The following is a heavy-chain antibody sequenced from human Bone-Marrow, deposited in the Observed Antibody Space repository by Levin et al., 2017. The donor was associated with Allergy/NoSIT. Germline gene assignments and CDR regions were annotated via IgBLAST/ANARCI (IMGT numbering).Heavy chain of an antibody. V-gene: IGHV1-2*06. CDR2: INPNSGGT. J-gene: IGHJ6*02. CDR1: GYTFTGYY. D-gene: IGHD6-13*01. Sequence: GASVKVSCKASGYTFTGYYMHWVRQAPGQGLEWMGRINPNSGGTNYAQKFQGRVTMTRDTSISTAYMELSRLRSDDTAVYYCARCIAAAGIIHDDGMDVWGQGTTVTVSS. CDR3: ARCIAAAGIIHDDGMDV.